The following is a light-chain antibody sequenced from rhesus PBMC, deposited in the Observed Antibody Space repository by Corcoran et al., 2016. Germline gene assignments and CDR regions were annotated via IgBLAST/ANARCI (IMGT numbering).Light chain of an antibody. CDR1: SSDIGHYNF. Sequence: QAALTQPRSVSGSPGQSVTISCTGASSDIGHYNFVSWYQEHPGTAPKLMIYEVSKRPSGVSDRFSGSKSDNTASLTISGLQAEDGADDDGSSYGGSNRYYIFGGGTRLTVL. J-gene: IGLJ1*01. CDR2: EVS. CDR3: SSYGGSNRYYI. V-gene: IGLV2-32*02.